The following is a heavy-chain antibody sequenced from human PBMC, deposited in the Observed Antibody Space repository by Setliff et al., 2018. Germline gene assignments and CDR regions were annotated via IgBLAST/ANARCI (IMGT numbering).Heavy chain of an antibody. CDR2: ISYSGKT. CDR3: ARDGDYFGSGNRFDP. V-gene: IGHV4-59*01. J-gene: IGHJ5*02. Sequence: SETLSLTCTVSGGSINNYYWSWVRQPPGKGLEWLGYISYSGKTNYNPSLKSRVTMSVDTSKNQFSLKVDPVTAADTAMYYCARDGDYFGSGNRFDPWGQGTLVTVSS. D-gene: IGHD3-10*01. CDR1: GGSINNYY.